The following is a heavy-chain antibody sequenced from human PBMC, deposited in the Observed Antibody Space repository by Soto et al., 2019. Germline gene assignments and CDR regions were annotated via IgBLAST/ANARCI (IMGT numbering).Heavy chain of an antibody. D-gene: IGHD4-17*01. V-gene: IGHV3-23*01. CDR1: GFTFSSYA. CDR2: FSVSGGNT. J-gene: IGHJ4*02. CDR3: ARGPSYSDSYFDY. Sequence: PGGSLRLSCVASGFTFSSYAMSWVRQAPGKGLEWVSVFSVSGGNTYYADSVEGRFTISRDNSKNTVYLQMNSLRLEDTAVYYCARGPSYSDSYFDYWGQGTLVTVSS.